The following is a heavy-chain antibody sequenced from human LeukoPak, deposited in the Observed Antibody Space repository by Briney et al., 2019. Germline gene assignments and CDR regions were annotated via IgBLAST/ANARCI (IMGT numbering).Heavy chain of an antibody. CDR2: ISSSRSYT. J-gene: IGHJ4*02. CDR3: ARFSDGRGYNYGYFIDY. V-gene: IGHV3-11*03. Sequence: PGGSLRLSCVASGFTFSDYYMSWIRQAPGKGLEWVSYISSSRSYTNYADSVKGRFTISRDSAKNPLYLQMNSLRAEDTAVYYCARFSDGRGYNYGYFIDYWGQGTLVTVSS. D-gene: IGHD5-18*01. CDR1: GFTFSDYY.